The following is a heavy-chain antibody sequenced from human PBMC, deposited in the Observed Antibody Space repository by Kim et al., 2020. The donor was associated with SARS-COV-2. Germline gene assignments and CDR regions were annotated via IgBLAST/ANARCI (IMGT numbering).Heavy chain of an antibody. J-gene: IGHJ4*02. CDR2: IYYSGST. CDR3: ERGSGWSTPSIDY. CDR1: GGSISSYY. Sequence: SETLSLTCTVSGGSISSYYWSWIRQPPGKGLEWIGYIYYSGSTNYNPSLKSRVTISVDTSKNQFSLKLSSMTAADTAVYYCERGSGWSTPSIDYWGQGTLVTVSS. V-gene: IGHV4-59*13. D-gene: IGHD6-19*01.